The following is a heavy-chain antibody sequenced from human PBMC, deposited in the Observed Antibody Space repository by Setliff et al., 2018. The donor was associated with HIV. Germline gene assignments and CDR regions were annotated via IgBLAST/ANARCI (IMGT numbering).Heavy chain of an antibody. Sequence: SETLSLTCTVSGASISSHYWSWIRQSPGKGLEWIGSIYYSETTNNNPSLKGRVSMSLDTSKNQFSLTLTSVTAADTAVYYCARAGLTLTDWFDPWGQGSLVTVSS. CDR3: ARAGLTLTDWFDP. CDR2: IYYSETT. J-gene: IGHJ5*02. V-gene: IGHV4-59*08. CDR1: GASISSHY.